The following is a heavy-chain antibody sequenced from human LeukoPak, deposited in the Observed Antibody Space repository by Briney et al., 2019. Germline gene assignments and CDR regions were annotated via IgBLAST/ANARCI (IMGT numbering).Heavy chain of an antibody. CDR2: FDPEDGET. CDR1: GYTLTELS. J-gene: IGHJ3*02. V-gene: IGHV1-24*01. CDR3: ATALRPVHGRERDAFDI. Sequence: GASVKVSCKVSGYTLTELSMHWVRQAPGKGLEWMGGFDPEDGETIYAQKFQGRVTMTEDTSTDTAYMELSSLRSEDTAVYYCATALRPVHGRERDAFDIWGQGTMVTVSS. D-gene: IGHD1-1*01.